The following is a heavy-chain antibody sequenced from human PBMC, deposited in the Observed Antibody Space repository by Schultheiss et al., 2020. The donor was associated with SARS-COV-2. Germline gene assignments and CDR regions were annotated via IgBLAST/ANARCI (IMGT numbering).Heavy chain of an antibody. V-gene: IGHV4-59*08. CDR3: ARGLEDIVVVPAARPLDY. CDR2: IYYSGST. J-gene: IGHJ4*02. CDR1: GGSISSYY. Sequence: SETLSLTCTVSGGSISSYYWSWIRQPPGKGLEWIGYIYYSGSTNYNPSLKSRVTISVDTSKNQFSLKLSSVTAADTAVYYCARGLEDIVVVPAARPLDYWGQGTLVTVSS. D-gene: IGHD2-2*02.